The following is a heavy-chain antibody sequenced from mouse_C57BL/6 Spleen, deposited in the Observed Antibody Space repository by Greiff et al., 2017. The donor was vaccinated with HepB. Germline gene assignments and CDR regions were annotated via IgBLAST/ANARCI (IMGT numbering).Heavy chain of an antibody. CDR1: GYTFTSYG. D-gene: IGHD2-4*01. J-gene: IGHJ3*01. Sequence: VQLQQSGAELARPGASVKLSCKASGYTFTSYGISWVKQRTGQGLEWIGEIYPRSGNTYYNEKFKGKATLTADKSSSTAYMELRSLTSEDSAVYFCAQEGGIYYDYDGFAYWGQGTLVTVSA. CDR3: AQEGGIYYDYDGFAY. V-gene: IGHV1-81*01. CDR2: IYPRSGNT.